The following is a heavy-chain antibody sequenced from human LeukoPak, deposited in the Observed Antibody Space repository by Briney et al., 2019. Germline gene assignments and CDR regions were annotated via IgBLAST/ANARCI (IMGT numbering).Heavy chain of an antibody. Sequence: PGGSLRLSCAASGFTFSSYAMSWVRQAPGKGLEWASAISGSGGSTYYADSVKGRFTISRDNSKNTLYLQMNSLRAEDTAVYYCATYTAIPSYGAFDIWGQGTMVTVSS. CDR1: GFTFSSYA. CDR3: ATYTAIPSYGAFDI. D-gene: IGHD5-18*01. J-gene: IGHJ3*02. V-gene: IGHV3-23*01. CDR2: ISGSGGST.